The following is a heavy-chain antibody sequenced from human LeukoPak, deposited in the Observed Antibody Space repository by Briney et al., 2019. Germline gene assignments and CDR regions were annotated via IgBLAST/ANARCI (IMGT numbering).Heavy chain of an antibody. CDR2: IYYSGST. CDR1: GGSISSGDYY. V-gene: IGHV4-30-4*08. Sequence: SETLSLTCTVSGGSISSGDYYWSWIRRPPGKGLEWIGYIYYSGSTYYNPSLKSRVTISVDTSKSQFSLKLSSVTAADTAVYYCASPPRWGLFSDNWGQGTLVTVSS. D-gene: IGHD2-21*01. J-gene: IGHJ4*02. CDR3: ASPPRWGLFSDN.